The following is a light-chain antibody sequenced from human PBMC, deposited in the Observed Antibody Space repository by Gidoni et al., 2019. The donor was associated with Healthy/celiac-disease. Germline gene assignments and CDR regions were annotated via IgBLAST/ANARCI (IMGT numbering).Light chain of an antibody. CDR1: QSVSSY. V-gene: IGKV3-11*01. Sequence: EMVLTQSPATLSLSPGERATLSCRASQSVSSYLAWYHQKPGQAPRLLIYDASNRATGIPARFIGSGSGTDFTLTISSLEPADFAVYYCQPRSNWPPAWTFGQGTKVEIK. CDR2: DAS. CDR3: QPRSNWPPAWT. J-gene: IGKJ1*01.